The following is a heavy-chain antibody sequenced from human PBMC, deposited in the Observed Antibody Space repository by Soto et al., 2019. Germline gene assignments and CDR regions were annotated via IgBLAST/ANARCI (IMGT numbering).Heavy chain of an antibody. CDR1: GYSFTSYW. J-gene: IGHJ6*02. Sequence: GESLKISWNSSGYSFTSYWISWVRQMPGKGLEWMGRIEPSDSYTNYSPSFQGHVTISADKSISTAYLQWSSLKASDTAMYYCARQCSSTSCHYYSYGMDVWGHGTTVTVSS. CDR2: IEPSDSYT. CDR3: ARQCSSTSCHYYSYGMDV. D-gene: IGHD2-2*01. V-gene: IGHV5-10-1*01.